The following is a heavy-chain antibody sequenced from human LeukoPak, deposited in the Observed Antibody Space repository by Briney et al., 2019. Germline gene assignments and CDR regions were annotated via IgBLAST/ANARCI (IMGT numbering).Heavy chain of an antibody. CDR2: INQSGSP. J-gene: IGHJ3*02. D-gene: IGHD2-2*01. CDR3: ATIQRDHAFDI. Sequence: GSLRLSCAASGFTFSNAWMSWVRQPPGKGLEWIGEINQSGSPNYNPSLKSRVTISVVTSKHQFSLKLSSVTAADTAVYYCATIQRDHAFDIWGQGTMVTVSS. V-gene: IGHV4-34*08. CDR1: GFTFSNAW.